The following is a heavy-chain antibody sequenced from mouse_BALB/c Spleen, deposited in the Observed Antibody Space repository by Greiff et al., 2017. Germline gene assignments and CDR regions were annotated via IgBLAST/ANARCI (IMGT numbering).Heavy chain of an antibody. CDR3: ARGQPYYFDY. CDR1: GFTFSSYA. D-gene: IGHD6-1*01. CDR2: ISSGGSYT. J-gene: IGHJ2*01. V-gene: IGHV5-9-4*01. Sequence: EVKVVESGGGLVKPGGSLKLSCAASGFTFSSYAMSWVRQSPEKRLEWVAEISSGGSYTYYPDTVTGRFTISRDNAKNTLYLEMSSLRSEDTAMYYCARGQPYYFDYWGQGTTLTVSS.